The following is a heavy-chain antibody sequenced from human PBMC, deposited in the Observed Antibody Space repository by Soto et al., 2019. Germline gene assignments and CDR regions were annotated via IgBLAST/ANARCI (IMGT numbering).Heavy chain of an antibody. D-gene: IGHD2-15*01. J-gene: IGHJ6*02. CDR2: IIPIFGTA. V-gene: IGHV1-69*12. CDR1: GGTFSSYA. CDR3: AGPGFCSGGSCPLNYYYYYGMDV. Sequence: QVQLVQCGAEVNKPGSTVKVSWKASGGTFSSYAISWVRQAPGQGLEWMGGIIPIFGTADYAQKFQGRVTITADESTSTAYMELSSLRSEDTAVYYCAGPGFCSGGSCPLNYYYYYGMDVWGQGTTVTVSS.